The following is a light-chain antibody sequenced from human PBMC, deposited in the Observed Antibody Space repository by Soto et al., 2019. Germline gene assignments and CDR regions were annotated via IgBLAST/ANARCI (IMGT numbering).Light chain of an antibody. Sequence: QSLLTQPPSVSGAPWQRVTISCTGSSSNIGAGYDVHWYQQLPGRAPKLLIYANSNRPSGAPDRFSGSKSGTSASLAISGLQAEDEADYYCAAWDDSLNGYVFGTGTKVTVL. V-gene: IGLV1-40*01. CDR3: AAWDDSLNGYV. J-gene: IGLJ1*01. CDR2: ANS. CDR1: SSNIGAGYD.